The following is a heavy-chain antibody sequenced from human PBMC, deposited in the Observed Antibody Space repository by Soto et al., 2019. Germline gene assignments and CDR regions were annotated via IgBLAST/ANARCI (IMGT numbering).Heavy chain of an antibody. V-gene: IGHV3-33*01. CDR2: IWYDGSNK. Sequence: GSLRLSCAASGFTFSSYGMHWVRQAPGKGLEWVAVIWYDGSNKYYADSVKGRFTISRDNSKNTLYLQMNSLRAEDTAVYYCARATPTYSSSWYDYWGQGTLVTVSS. J-gene: IGHJ4*02. CDR1: GFTFSSYG. CDR3: ARATPTYSSSWYDY. D-gene: IGHD6-13*01.